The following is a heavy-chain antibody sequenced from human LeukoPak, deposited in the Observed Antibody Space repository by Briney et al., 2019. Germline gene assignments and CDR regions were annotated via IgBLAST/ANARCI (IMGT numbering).Heavy chain of an antibody. V-gene: IGHV3-72*01. CDR2: TKNEVNSYAT. J-gene: IGHJ4*02. Sequence: PGGSLRLSCAASEFIFSDHYMDWVRQAPGKGLEWVGRTKNEVNSYATLYAASVKGRFAISRDDSKDTAYLQMNSLKTEDTAMYYCTSYYYYDSSSPIGLVRYWGQGTLVTVSS. CDR1: EFIFSDHY. D-gene: IGHD3-22*01. CDR3: TSYYYYDSSSPIGLVRY.